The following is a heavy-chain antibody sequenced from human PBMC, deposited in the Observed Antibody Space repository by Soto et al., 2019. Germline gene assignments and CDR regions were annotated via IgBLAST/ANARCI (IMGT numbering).Heavy chain of an antibody. CDR3: ARGGHIAVVTASFDN. CDR2: IHPSGGGT. CDR1: GYTFNTYY. V-gene: IGHV1-46*02. D-gene: IGHD2-21*02. J-gene: IGHJ4*02. Sequence: QVQLVQSGAEVRKPGASVKVSCEPSGYTFNTYYLHWLRQAPGQALEWMGVIHPSGGGTTYAQKFLGRVTVTRDTSTTTVFMELSSLRSDDTAVYYCARGGHIAVVTASFDNWGQGTLVTVSS.